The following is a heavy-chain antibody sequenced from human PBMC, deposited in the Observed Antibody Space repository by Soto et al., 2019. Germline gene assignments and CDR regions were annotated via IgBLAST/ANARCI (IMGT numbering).Heavy chain of an antibody. D-gene: IGHD6-19*01. J-gene: IGHJ6*02. CDR2: IIPIFGTA. CDR1: GGTFSSYA. CDR3: ARSSSSGWSPEPSYYYYGMDV. V-gene: IGHV1-69*13. Sequence: SVKVSSKASGGTFSSYAISWVRQAPGQGLEWIGGIIPIFGTANYAQKFQGRVTITADESTSTAYMELSSLRSEDTAVYYCARSSSSGWSPEPSYYYYGMDVWGQGTTVTVSS.